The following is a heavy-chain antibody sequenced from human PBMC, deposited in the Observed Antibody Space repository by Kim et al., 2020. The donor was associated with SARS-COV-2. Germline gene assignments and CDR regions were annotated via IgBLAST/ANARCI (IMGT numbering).Heavy chain of an antibody. CDR2: ISSSSSYI. D-gene: IGHD5-18*01. Sequence: GGSLRLSCAASGFTFSSYSMNWVRQAPGKGLEWVSSISSSSSYIFYADSVKGRFTISRDNAKNSLYLQMNSLRAEDTAVYYCARGLGYSYGLYYFDYWGHGTLVTVSS. CDR1: GFTFSSYS. V-gene: IGHV3-21*01. CDR3: ARGLGYSYGLYYFDY. J-gene: IGHJ4*01.